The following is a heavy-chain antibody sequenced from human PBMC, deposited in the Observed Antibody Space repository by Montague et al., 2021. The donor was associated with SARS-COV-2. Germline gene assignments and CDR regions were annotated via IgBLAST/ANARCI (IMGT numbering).Heavy chain of an antibody. CDR2: IYYTGNT. Sequence: SGTLSLTCTVSGGSITNNIDYWAWIRQPPGKGLEWIGSIYYTGNTYSNPSLKSRVTISVVTSKNHFTLKLSSVTAAETAVYYCARLKRYFDSSGSPSAFDFWGQGTKVTVSS. CDR1: GGSITNNIDY. CDR3: ARLKRYFDSSGSPSAFDF. D-gene: IGHD3-22*01. J-gene: IGHJ3*01. V-gene: IGHV4-39*02.